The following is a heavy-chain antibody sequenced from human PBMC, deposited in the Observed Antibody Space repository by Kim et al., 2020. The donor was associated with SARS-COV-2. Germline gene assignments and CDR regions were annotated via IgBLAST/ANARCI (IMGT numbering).Heavy chain of an antibody. CDR1: GFTFDDYA. D-gene: IGHD2-15*01. CDR2: ISWNSGSI. J-gene: IGHJ2*01. CDR3: AKEIVGSAGGWYFDL. V-gene: IGHV3-9*01. Sequence: GGSLRLSCAASGFTFDDYAMHWVRQAPGKGLEWVSGISWNSGSIGYADSGKGRFTISRDNSKNSLYLQMNSLRAEDTALDYCAKEIVGSAGGWYFDLWGRGTLVTVSS.